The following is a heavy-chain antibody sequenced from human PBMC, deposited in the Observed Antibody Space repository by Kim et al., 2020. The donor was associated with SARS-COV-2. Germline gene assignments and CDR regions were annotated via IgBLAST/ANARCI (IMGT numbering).Heavy chain of an antibody. Sequence: GNTGYAQKFQGRVTMTRNTSISTAYMELSSLRSEDTAVYYCASQYGSGSKWGQGTLVTVSS. D-gene: IGHD3-10*01. V-gene: IGHV1-8*01. J-gene: IGHJ4*02. CDR2: GNT. CDR3: ASQYGSGSK.